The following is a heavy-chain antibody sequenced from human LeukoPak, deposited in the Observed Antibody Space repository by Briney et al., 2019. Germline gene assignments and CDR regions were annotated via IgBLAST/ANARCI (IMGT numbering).Heavy chain of an antibody. V-gene: IGHV5-51*01. CDR3: ARLVYDSRGYYFDY. J-gene: IGHJ4*02. Sequence: GESLKISCKGSGYSFTNYWIAWVRQMPGKGLEWMGIIYPGDSDTRYSPPFQGQVIISADKSISTAYLQWSSLKASDTAMYHCARLVYDSRGYYFDYWGQGTLVTVSS. CDR2: IYPGDSDT. CDR1: GYSFTNYW. D-gene: IGHD3-22*01.